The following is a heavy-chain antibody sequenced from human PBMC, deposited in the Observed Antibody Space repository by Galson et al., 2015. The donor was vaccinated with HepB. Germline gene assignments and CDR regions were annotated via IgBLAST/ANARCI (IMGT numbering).Heavy chain of an antibody. V-gene: IGHV3-30*18. J-gene: IGHJ4*02. CDR3: AKGNADRFGY. Sequence: SLRLSCAASGFTFSSYGMHWVRQAPGKGLEWVAVISYDGTNKYYADSVKGRFTISRDNSKNTLYLQMNSLRAEDTSVYYCAKGNADRFGYWGRGTLVTVSS. CDR2: ISYDGTNK. CDR1: GFTFSSYG.